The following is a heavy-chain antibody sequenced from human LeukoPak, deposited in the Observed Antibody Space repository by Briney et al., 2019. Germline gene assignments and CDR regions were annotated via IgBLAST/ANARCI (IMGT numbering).Heavy chain of an antibody. CDR3: ARADSYGSILDY. Sequence: GGSLRLSCAASGFTFSNYWMSWVRQAPGKGLEWVASIDQYGRAKYYVDSVRGRFTFSRDNTKNSLHLHMNSLRAEDTAVYYCARADSYGSILDYWGQGTRVIDSS. V-gene: IGHV3-7*04. J-gene: IGHJ4*02. D-gene: IGHD5-18*01. CDR1: GFTFSNYW. CDR2: IDQYGRAK.